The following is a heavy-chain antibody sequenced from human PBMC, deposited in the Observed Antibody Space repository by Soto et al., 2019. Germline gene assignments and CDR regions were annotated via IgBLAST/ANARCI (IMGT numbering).Heavy chain of an antibody. CDR1: GFSFSDYY. Sequence: QAQLEESGGGLVKPGGSLRLSCAASGFSFSDYYMSWIRQAPGKGLEWMSDISSSGDTEYYADSVKGRFTISRANSKNSLYLQLNSLRADDTAVDYCAKGPGYYMDVWGNGPTVTVSS. D-gene: IGHD3-10*01. CDR3: AKGPGYYMDV. CDR2: ISSSGDTE. V-gene: IGHV3-11*01. J-gene: IGHJ6*03.